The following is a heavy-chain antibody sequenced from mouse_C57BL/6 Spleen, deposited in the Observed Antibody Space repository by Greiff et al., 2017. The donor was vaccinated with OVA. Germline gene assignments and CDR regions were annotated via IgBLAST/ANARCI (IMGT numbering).Heavy chain of an antibody. CDR2: INSDGGST. V-gene: IGHV5-2*01. D-gene: IGHD2-4*01. J-gene: IGHJ2*01. CDR1: EYEFPSHD. Sequence: EVMLVESGGGLVQPGESLKLSCESNEYEFPSHDMSWVRKTPEKRLELVAAINSDGGSTYYPDTMERRFIISRDNTKKTLYLQLSSLSSEDTALYYCARRLYYYYGFDYWGQGTTLTVSS. CDR3: ARRLYYYYGFDY.